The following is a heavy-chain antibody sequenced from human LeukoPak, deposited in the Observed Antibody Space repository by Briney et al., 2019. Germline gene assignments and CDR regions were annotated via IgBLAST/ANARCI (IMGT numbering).Heavy chain of an antibody. CDR1: GFTFASYA. J-gene: IGHJ4*02. CDR2: INVYNGNT. V-gene: IGHV1-18*03. D-gene: IGHD1-26*01. Sequence: GASVKVSCKASGFTFASYAISWVRQAPGQGLEWMGWINVYNGNTNYAQRLQGRVTMTTDTSKSTAYMELRSLRSDDMAVYYCARDRGELHLDYWGQGTLVTVSS. CDR3: ARDRGELHLDY.